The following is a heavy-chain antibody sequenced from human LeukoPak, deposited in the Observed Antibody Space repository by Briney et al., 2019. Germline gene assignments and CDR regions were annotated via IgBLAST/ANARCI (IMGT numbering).Heavy chain of an antibody. CDR1: GYTFSNND. Sequence: ASLKVSCKASGYTFSNNDINWVRQPLDQGLGWWEWMNPNSGNTGNAQRFQARFTMTRDTSITQAYMELSTLRSDDTAVYYCARGPPPYCSGDSCYSFLYFHHWGQGTLVTVSS. CDR2: MNPNSGNT. D-gene: IGHD2-15*01. V-gene: IGHV1-8*01. CDR3: ARGPPPYCSGDSCYSFLYFHH. J-gene: IGHJ1*01.